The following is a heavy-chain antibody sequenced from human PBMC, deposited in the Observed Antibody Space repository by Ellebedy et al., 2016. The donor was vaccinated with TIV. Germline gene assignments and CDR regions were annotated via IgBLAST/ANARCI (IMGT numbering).Heavy chain of an antibody. V-gene: IGHV3-48*04. D-gene: IGHD1-14*01. Sequence: GESLKISCAASGFTFSSYNMNWVRQAPGKGLEWVSHISTSGYTKYYADSVKGRFTIFRDNAKKTLYLQMNSLRAEDTAVYYCARAGIGHFDYWGQGTLVTVSS. J-gene: IGHJ4*02. CDR1: GFTFSSYN. CDR3: ARAGIGHFDY. CDR2: ISTSGYTK.